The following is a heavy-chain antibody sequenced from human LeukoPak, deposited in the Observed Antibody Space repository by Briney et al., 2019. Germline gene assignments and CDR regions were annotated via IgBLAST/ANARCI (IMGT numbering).Heavy chain of an antibody. J-gene: IGHJ6*02. CDR2: IWYDGSNK. D-gene: IGHD6-19*01. CDR1: GFTFSSYG. Sequence: GRSLRLSCAASGFTFSSYGMHWVRQAPGKGLEWVAVIWYDGSNKYYADSVKGRFTISRDNSKNTLYLQMNSLRAEDTAVYYCARDRVAGVGSYYYYGMDVWGQGTTVTVSS. CDR3: ARDRVAGVGSYYYYGMDV. V-gene: IGHV3-33*01.